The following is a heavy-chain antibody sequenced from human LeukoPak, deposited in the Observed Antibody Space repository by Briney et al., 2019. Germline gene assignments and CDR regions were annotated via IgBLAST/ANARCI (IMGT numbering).Heavy chain of an antibody. CDR3: ARGSGWYYY. Sequence: GGSLRLSCAASGFTFSNHWMSWVRQAPGKGLEWVANIKQDGSEKYYVDSVKGRFTISRDNAKNSLYLQMNSLRAEDTAVYYCARGSGWYYYWGQGSMAADCS. CDR2: IKQDGSEK. V-gene: IGHV3-7*04. D-gene: IGHD6-19*01. J-gene: IGHJ4*02. CDR1: GFTFSNHW.